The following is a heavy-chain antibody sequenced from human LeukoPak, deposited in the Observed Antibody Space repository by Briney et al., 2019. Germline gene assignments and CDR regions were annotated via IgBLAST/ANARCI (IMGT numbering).Heavy chain of an antibody. V-gene: IGHV3-64*01. CDR1: GFTFSSYG. CDR3: AKDLDYDILTGYYFDY. CDR2: ISSNGGST. D-gene: IGHD3-9*01. Sequence: PGGSLRLSCAASGFTFSSYGMHWVRQAPGKGLEYVSAISSNGGSTNYANSVKGRFTISRDNSKNTLYLQMGSLRAEDMAVYYCAKDLDYDILTGYYFDYWGQGTLVTVSS. J-gene: IGHJ4*02.